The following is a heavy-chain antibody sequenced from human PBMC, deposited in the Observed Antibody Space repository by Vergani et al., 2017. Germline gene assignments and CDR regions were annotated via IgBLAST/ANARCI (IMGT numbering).Heavy chain of an antibody. J-gene: IGHJ4*02. V-gene: IGHV4-59*01. CDR2: IYYSGST. CDR3: AREGYCSSTSCYKKGDYFDY. Sequence: QVQLQESGPGLVKPSETLSLTCTVSGGSISSYYWSWIRQPPGKGLEWIGYIYYSGSTNYNPSLKSRVTISVDTSKNQFSLKLSSVTAADTAVYYCAREGYCSSTSCYKKGDYFDYWGQGTLVTVSS. CDR1: GGSISSYY. D-gene: IGHD2-2*02.